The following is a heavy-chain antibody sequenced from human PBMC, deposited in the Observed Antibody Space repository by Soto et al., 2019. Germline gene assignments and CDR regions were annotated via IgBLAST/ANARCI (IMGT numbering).Heavy chain of an antibody. D-gene: IGHD6-19*01. Sequence: VQLVESGGGVVQPGRSLRLSCAASGFTFSDYAMHWVRQAPGKGLEWVAVVSHDGRNTHYADSVKGRFTISRDSSKNPVSLEMTSLRAEDTAVYYCAKGGRQWLVTSDFNYWGQGALVTVPS. CDR3: AKGGRQWLVTSDFNY. CDR2: VSHDGRNT. V-gene: IGHV3-30*18. J-gene: IGHJ4*02. CDR1: GFTFSDYA.